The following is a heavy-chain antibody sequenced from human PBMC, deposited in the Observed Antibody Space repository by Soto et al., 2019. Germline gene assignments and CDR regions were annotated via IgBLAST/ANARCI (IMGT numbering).Heavy chain of an antibody. D-gene: IGHD1-26*01. CDR1: GFTFSDHY. CDR3: ASEIRVGWSYYYYYYMDV. Sequence: GGSLRLSCAASGFTFSDHYMDWVRQAPGKGLEWVGRTRNKANSYTTEYAASVKGRFTISRDDSKNSLYLQMNSLKTEDTAVYYCASEIRVGWSYYYYYYMDVWGKGTTVTVSS. CDR2: TRNKANSYTT. V-gene: IGHV3-72*01. J-gene: IGHJ6*03.